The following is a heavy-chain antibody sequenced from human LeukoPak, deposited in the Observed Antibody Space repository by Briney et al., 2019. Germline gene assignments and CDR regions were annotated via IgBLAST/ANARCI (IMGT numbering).Heavy chain of an antibody. J-gene: IGHJ5*02. CDR2: IIPIFGTA. D-gene: IGHD3-3*01. Sequence: ASVKVSCKASGGTFSSYAISWVRQAPGQGLEWMGGIIPIFGTANYAQKFQGRVTITADESTSTAYMELSSLRSEDTAVYYCARGLGDDFWSGRWFDPWGQGTLVTVSS. CDR1: GGTFSSYA. CDR3: ARGLGDDFWSGRWFDP. V-gene: IGHV1-69*13.